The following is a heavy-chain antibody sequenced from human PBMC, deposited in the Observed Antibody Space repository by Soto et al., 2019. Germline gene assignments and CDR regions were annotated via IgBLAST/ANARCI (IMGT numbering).Heavy chain of an antibody. D-gene: IGHD3-3*01. Sequence: SVKVSCKASGGTFSSYAISWVRQAPGQGLEWMGGIIPIFGTVNYAQKFQGRVTITADESTSTAYMELSSLRSEDTAVYYCARLVRLVGEVWFDPWGQGTLVTVSS. CDR1: GGTFSSYA. J-gene: IGHJ5*02. V-gene: IGHV1-69*13. CDR3: ARLVRLVGEVWFDP. CDR2: IIPIFGTV.